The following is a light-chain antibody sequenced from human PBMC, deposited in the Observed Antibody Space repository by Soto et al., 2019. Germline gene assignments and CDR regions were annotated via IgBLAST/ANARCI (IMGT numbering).Light chain of an antibody. Sequence: QSALTQPASVSGSPGQSITISCTGTSSDVGGYKYVSWYQQHPGKAPKLMIYDVSTRPSGVSDRFSGSKSGNTASLTISGLQAEDEADYYCSSYTSSNTLVLFGGGTKVTVL. V-gene: IGLV2-14*03. CDR3: SSYTSSNTLVL. J-gene: IGLJ2*01. CDR2: DVS. CDR1: SSDVGGYKY.